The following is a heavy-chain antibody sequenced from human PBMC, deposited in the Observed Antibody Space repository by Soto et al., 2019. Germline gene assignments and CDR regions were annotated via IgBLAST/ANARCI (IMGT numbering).Heavy chain of an antibody. CDR1: GGSISSYY. J-gene: IGHJ5*01. Sequence: PSETLSLTCTVSGGSISSYYWSWIRQPPGKGLEWIGYIYYSGSTNYNPSLKSRGTISVDASKNQFSLKLSSVTAADTAVYYCASFAASPLGDCRGGSTQWFDSWGQGTLVTVSS. CDR3: ASFAASPLGDCRGGSTQWFDS. CDR2: IYYSGST. V-gene: IGHV4-59*01. D-gene: IGHD2-15*01.